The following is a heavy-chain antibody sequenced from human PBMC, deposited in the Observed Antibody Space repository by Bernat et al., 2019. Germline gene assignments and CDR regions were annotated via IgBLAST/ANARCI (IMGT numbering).Heavy chain of an antibody. CDR2: IDWDDDK. Sequence: QVTLRESGPALVKPTQTLTLTCTFSGFSLSTSGMCVSWIRQPPGKALEWLALIDWDDDKYYSTSLKTRLTISKDTSKNQVVLTMTNMDPVDTAMYYCARTLTYGSGDFWFDPWGQGTLVTVSS. V-gene: IGHV2-70*01. CDR3: ARTLTYGSGDFWFDP. J-gene: IGHJ5*02. D-gene: IGHD3-10*01. CDR1: GFSLSTSGMC.